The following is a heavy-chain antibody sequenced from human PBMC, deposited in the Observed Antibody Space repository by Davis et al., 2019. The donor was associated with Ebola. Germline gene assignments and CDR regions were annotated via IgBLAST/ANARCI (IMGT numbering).Heavy chain of an antibody. CDR3: ARRGSGWYSYFDY. J-gene: IGHJ4*02. CDR1: GGSVSNYY. Sequence: SETLSLTCTVSGGSVSNYYWSWIRQPPGKGLEWIGYIYYSGSTNYNPSLKSRVTISVDTSKNQFSLKLSSVTPADTAVYYCARRGSGWYSYFDYWGQGTLVTVSS. D-gene: IGHD6-19*01. CDR2: IYYSGST. V-gene: IGHV4-59*08.